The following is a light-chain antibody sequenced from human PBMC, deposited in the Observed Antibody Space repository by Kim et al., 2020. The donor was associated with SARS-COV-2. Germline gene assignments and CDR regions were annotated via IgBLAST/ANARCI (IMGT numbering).Light chain of an antibody. Sequence: SYELTQPPSVSVSPGQTASITCSGDKLGDKYACWYQQKPGQSPVLVIYQDSKRPSGITERFSGSNAGNTATLTISGTQAMDEADYYCQAWDSSTVAWVCGGGTKLTVL. J-gene: IGLJ3*02. CDR2: QDS. CDR3: QAWDSSTVAWV. CDR1: KLGDKY. V-gene: IGLV3-1*01.